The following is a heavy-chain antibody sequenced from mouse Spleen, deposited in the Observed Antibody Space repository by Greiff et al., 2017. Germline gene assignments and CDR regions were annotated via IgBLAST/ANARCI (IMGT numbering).Heavy chain of an antibody. CDR1: GYTFTDYY. J-gene: IGHJ4*01. CDR3: ARSDSAGAMDY. V-gene: IGHV1-77*01. CDR2: IYPGSGNT. Sequence: VKLVESGAELARPGASVKLSCKASGYTFTDYYINWVKQRTGQGLEWIGEIYPGSGNTYYNEKFKGKATLTADKSSSTAYMQLSSLTSEDSAVYFCARSDSAGAMDYWGQGTSVTVSS.